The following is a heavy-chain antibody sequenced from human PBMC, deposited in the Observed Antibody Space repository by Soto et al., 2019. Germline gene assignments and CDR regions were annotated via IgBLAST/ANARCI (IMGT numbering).Heavy chain of an antibody. J-gene: IGHJ5*02. CDR1: GGTFSSYA. CDR2: IIPIFGTA. CDR3: ARDFDSSSWYSGWFDP. V-gene: IGHV1-69*01. Sequence: QVQLVQSGAEVKKPGSSVKVSCKASGGTFSSYAISWVRQAPGQGLEWMGGIIPIFGTANYAQKFQGRVTITADESTSTDYMELSSLRSEDTAVYYCARDFDSSSWYSGWFDPWGQGTLVTVSS. D-gene: IGHD6-13*01.